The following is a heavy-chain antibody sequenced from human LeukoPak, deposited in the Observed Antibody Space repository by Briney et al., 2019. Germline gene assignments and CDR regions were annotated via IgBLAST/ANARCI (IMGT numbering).Heavy chain of an antibody. D-gene: IGHD3-16*01. V-gene: IGHV3-30*03. CDR1: GFTFSSYG. CDR2: ISYDGSNK. CDR3: ARDWADGPYYYGMDV. J-gene: IGHJ6*02. Sequence: GGSLRLSCAASGFTFSSYGMQWVRQAPGKGLEWVAVISYDGSNKYYADSVKGRFTISRDNSKNTLYLQMNSLRAEDTAVYYCARDWADGPYYYGMDVWGQGTTVTVSS.